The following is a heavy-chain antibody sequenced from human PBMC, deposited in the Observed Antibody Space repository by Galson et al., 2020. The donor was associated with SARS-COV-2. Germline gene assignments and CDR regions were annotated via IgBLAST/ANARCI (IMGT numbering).Heavy chain of an antibody. CDR3: ARDYMYRGGWADAFDL. CDR1: GFTFSDYY. CDR2: ITPNYNFYT. D-gene: IGHD6-19*01. J-gene: IGHJ3*01. Sequence: GESLKISCAASGFTFSDYYMSWVRQAPGKGLEWIAYITPNYNFYTKYADSVEGRFTISRDNANKSLYLQMNSLRADDTAVYYCARDYMYRGGWADAFDLWGHGTMVTVSS. V-gene: IGHV3-11*05.